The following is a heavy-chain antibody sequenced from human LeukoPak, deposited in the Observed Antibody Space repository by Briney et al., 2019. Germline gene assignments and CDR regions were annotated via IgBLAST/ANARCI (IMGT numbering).Heavy chain of an antibody. CDR3: ARGRHCSGGSCYDDY. CDR2: INTDTGNP. D-gene: IGHD2-15*01. V-gene: IGHV7-4-1*02. CDR1: GYTFTTYA. Sequence: ASVKVSCKASGYTFTTYAMNWVRQAPGQGLEWMGWINTDTGNPTYAQGFTGRFVFSLGTSVSTAYLQISSLKAEDTAVYYCARGRHCSGGSCYDDYWGQGTLVTVSS. J-gene: IGHJ4*02.